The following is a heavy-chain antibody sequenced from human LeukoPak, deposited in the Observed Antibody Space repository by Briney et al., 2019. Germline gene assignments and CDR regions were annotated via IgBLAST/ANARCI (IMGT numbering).Heavy chain of an antibody. V-gene: IGHV4-4*07. Sequence: PSETLSLTCTVSGGSISSYHWSWIRQPAGKGLEWIGRIYTSGSTNYNPSLKSRVTMSVDTSKNQFSLKLSSVTAADTAVYYCARDRVGSGRGGYFDYWGQGTLVTVSS. CDR3: ARDRVGSGRGGYFDY. J-gene: IGHJ4*02. CDR2: IYTSGST. CDR1: GGSISSYH. D-gene: IGHD6-19*01.